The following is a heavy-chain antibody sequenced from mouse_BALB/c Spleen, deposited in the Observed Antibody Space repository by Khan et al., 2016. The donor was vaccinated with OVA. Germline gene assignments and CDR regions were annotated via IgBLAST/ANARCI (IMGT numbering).Heavy chain of an antibody. D-gene: IGHD1-1*02. CDR3: ASGGYWYFDV. V-gene: IGHV9-3-1*01. CDR1: GYTFPNYG. J-gene: IGHJ1*01. Sequence: QIQLVQSGPELKKPGETVKISCKASGYTFPNYGLNWVKQAPGKGLKWMGWINTYTEEPTYADDFKGRFAFSLETSASTAYLQINNLKNEDTATYFCASGGYWYFDVWGAGTTVTVSS. CDR2: INTYTEEP.